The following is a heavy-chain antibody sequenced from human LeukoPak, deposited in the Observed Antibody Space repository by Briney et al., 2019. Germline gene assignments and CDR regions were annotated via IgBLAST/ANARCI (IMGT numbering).Heavy chain of an antibody. J-gene: IGHJ6*02. CDR2: ISSSSSYI. V-gene: IGHV3-21*01. D-gene: IGHD2-2*03. Sequence: PGGSLRLSCAASGFTFSSYSMNWVRRAPGKGLEWVSSISSSSSYIYYADSVKGRFTISRDNAKNSLYLQMNSLRAEDTAVYYCARDGYCSSTSCYYNYYGMDVWGQGTTVTVSS. CDR3: ARDGYCSSTSCYYNYYGMDV. CDR1: GFTFSSYS.